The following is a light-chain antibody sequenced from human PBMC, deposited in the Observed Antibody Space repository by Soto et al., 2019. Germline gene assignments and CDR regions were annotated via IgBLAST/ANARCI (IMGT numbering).Light chain of an antibody. CDR2: GAS. J-gene: IGKJ1*01. CDR3: QQYTTWT. Sequence: MGMMLPPLTRSKSHMERTPPFCRASQIVSSNLAWYQQKPGQAPRLLIYGASTRATGIPARFSGSGSGTEFTLTSSSLQSEDFAVYYCQQYTTWTFGQGTKVDIK. V-gene: IGKV3-15*01. CDR1: QIVSSN.